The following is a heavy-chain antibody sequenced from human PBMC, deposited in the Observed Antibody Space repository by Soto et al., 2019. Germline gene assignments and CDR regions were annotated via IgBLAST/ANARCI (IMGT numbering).Heavy chain of an antibody. CDR2: IYYSGST. V-gene: IGHV4-31*03. CDR3: ARDRKTTAIVGMDV. Sequence: ILSVTSTVAGGSIRSFCWSWILQQPGKGLEWIGYIYYSGSTYYNPSLKSRVTISVDTSKNQFSLKLSSVTAADTAVYYCARDRKTTAIVGMDVWGQRTTVTVAS. D-gene: IGHD4-17*01. CDR1: GGSIRSFC. J-gene: IGHJ6*02.